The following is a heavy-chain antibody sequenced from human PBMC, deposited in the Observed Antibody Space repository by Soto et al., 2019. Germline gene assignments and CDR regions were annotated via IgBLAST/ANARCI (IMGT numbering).Heavy chain of an antibody. J-gene: IGHJ6*03. CDR2: ISAENGDT. D-gene: IGHD3-10*01. Sequence: QVQLVQSGAEVKKPGASVKVSCKASGYTFTSHGISWVRQAPGQGLEWMAWISAENGDTNYEQKLQGRVTVPTDSSTSTAYMELRIRRSEDTAVYYCARMVRGSNIDYYYYRAVWGKGTTVTVSS. CDR1: GYTFTSHG. V-gene: IGHV1-18*01. CDR3: ARMVRGSNIDYYYYRAV.